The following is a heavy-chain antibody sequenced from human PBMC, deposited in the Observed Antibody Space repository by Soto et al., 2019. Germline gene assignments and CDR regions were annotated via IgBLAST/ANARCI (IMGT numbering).Heavy chain of an antibody. J-gene: IGHJ4*02. CDR2: IYYSGTT. Sequence: SETLSLTCTVSGDSITSNIYFWAWIRQPPEKRQEWIGSIYYSGTTYYNTSLKSRVTISVDKSKNQFSLKLSSVTAADTTVYYWGRHFSVDYFEYRGQGAPAPVSS. V-gene: IGHV4-39*01. CDR3: GRHFSVDYFEY. CDR1: GDSITSNIYF.